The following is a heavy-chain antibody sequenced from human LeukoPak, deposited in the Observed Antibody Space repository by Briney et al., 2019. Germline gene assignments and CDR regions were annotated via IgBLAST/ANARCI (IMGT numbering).Heavy chain of an antibody. Sequence: ASETLSLTCTVYGGSISSSYWSWLRQPPGKGREWIGYIYYSGSTNYYPSLKSRVTISVDSSKSHFSLKLSSVAAADTAVYYCARHFSGAAAPLPFDYWGQGTLVTVSS. CDR2: IYYSGST. J-gene: IGHJ4*02. CDR1: GGSISSSY. D-gene: IGHD6-13*01. CDR3: ARHFSGAAAPLPFDY. V-gene: IGHV4-59*01.